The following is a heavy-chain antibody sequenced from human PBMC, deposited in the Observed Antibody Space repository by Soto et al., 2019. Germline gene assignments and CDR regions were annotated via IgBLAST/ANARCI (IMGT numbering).Heavy chain of an antibody. J-gene: IGHJ6*03. CDR2: IWYDGSNK. CDR3: ASDYIVVVPAAAWGYMDV. Sequence: TGGSLRLSCAASGFTFSSYGMHWVRQAPGKGLEWVAVIWYDGSNKYYTDSVKGRFTISRDNSKNTLYLQMNSLRAEDTAVYYCASDYIVVVPAAAWGYMDVWGKGTTVTVSS. V-gene: IGHV3-33*01. CDR1: GFTFSSYG. D-gene: IGHD2-2*01.